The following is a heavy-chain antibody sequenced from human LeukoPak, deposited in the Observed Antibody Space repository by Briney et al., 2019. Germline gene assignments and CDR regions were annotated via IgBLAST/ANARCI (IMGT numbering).Heavy chain of an antibody. CDR3: VREGILATDDDAFDV. CDR2: IKQDGRET. J-gene: IGHJ3*01. V-gene: IGHV3-7*01. Sequence: GGSLRLSCAASGFTFSRHYMSWVRQGPGKGLEWVANIKQDGRETFYVDSVKGRFTVSRDNAKNSLYLQMNSLRAGDTAVYYCVREGILATDDDAFDVWGQGTMVTVSS. D-gene: IGHD6-13*01. CDR1: GFTFSRHY.